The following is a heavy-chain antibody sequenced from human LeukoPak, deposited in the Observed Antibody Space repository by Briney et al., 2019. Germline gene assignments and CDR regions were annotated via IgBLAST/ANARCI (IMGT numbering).Heavy chain of an antibody. CDR1: GGSISSGDYY. V-gene: IGHV4-30-4*01. Sequence: SQTLSLTCTVSGGSISSGDYYWSWIRQPPGKGLEWIGYIYYSGSTYYNPSLKSRVTISVDTSKNQFSPKLSSVTAADTAVYYCARGAVDTAMVYFDYWGQGTLVTVSS. D-gene: IGHD5-18*01. CDR3: ARGAVDTAMVYFDY. J-gene: IGHJ4*02. CDR2: IYYSGST.